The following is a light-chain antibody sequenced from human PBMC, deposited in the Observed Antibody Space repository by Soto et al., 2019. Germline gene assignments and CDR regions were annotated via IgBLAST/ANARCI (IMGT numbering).Light chain of an antibody. V-gene: IGLV1-44*01. CDR1: GSNIGSNA. Sequence: QSVLTQPPSASGTPGQRVTISCSGSGSNIGSNAVNWYQQFPGTAPKLLIYSNNQRPSGVPDRFSGSKSGTSASLAISGLQSEDEDDYYCATWDDSLNGGVFGGGTKLTVL. CDR3: ATWDDSLNGGV. CDR2: SNN. J-gene: IGLJ3*02.